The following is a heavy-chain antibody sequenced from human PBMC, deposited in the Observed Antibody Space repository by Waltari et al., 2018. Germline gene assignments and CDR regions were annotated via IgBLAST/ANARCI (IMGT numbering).Heavy chain of an antibody. V-gene: IGHV3-21*01. Sequence: EVQLVESGGGLVKPGGSLSLSCAAPGLIFSTYSMKWVRQAPGEGLEWVSSISSSSSYIDYADSVKGRFTISRDNANNSLYLQMNSLRVEDTAVYYCARGAAAAPFDYWGQGILVTVSS. J-gene: IGHJ4*02. CDR1: GLIFSTYS. D-gene: IGHD6-13*01. CDR2: ISSSSSYI. CDR3: ARGAAAAPFDY.